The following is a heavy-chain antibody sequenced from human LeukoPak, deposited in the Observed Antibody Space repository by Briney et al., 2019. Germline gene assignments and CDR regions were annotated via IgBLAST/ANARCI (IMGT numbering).Heavy chain of an antibody. CDR3: VRDYQFIQEV. J-gene: IGHJ6*02. CDR1: GFTFSNYW. CDR2: ISTDGKST. D-gene: IGHD2-2*01. Sequence: GGSLRLPCVASGFTFSNYWMLWVRQAPGKGLMWVSLISTDGKSTRYAESVKGRFTISRDNAKNALYLQMDILRVEDTALYFCVRDYQFIQEVWGQGTTVTVSS. V-gene: IGHV3-74*01.